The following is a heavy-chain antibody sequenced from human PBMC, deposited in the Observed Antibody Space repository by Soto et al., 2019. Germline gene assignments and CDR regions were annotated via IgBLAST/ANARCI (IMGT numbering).Heavy chain of an antibody. J-gene: IGHJ4*02. V-gene: IGHV3-21*01. D-gene: IGHD3-16*02. Sequence: GGSLRLSCAASGLTFSSYNMNWVRQAPGKGLEWVSSISSSSSYIYYADSVKGRFTISRDNAKNSLYLQMNSLKAEDTAVYYCARDLWVMTKFGGVIAPPPDYWGQGTLVTVSS. CDR3: ARDLWVMTKFGGVIAPPPDY. CDR2: ISSSSSYI. CDR1: GLTFSSYN.